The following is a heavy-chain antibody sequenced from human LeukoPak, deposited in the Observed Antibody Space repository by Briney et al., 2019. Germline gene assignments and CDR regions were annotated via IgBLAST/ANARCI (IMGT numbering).Heavy chain of an antibody. CDR2: IYYNGST. CDR3: ARAVAWTFDY. V-gene: IGHV4-39*07. CDR1: GGSISSSSYY. J-gene: IGHJ4*02. Sequence: SETLSLTCTVSGGSISSSSYYWGWIRQPPGKGLEWIGSIYYNGSTYYNPSLKSRVTISVDTSKNPFSLKLSSVTAADTAVYYCARAVAWTFDYWGQGTLVTVSS. D-gene: IGHD1-1*01.